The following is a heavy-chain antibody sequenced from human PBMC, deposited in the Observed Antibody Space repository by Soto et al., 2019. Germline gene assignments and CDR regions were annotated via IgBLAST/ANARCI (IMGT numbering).Heavy chain of an antibody. CDR1: GFSFGDYA. Sequence: EVQLVESGGGLVQPGRSLRLSCAASGFSFGDYAMQWVRQVPGKGLEWVSSINWNGEGIGYADSGKGRFTISRDNGKKSVYLQMNGLRGEDTALYYCAKDVGSSGWYDGFDSWGQGTLVTVS. D-gene: IGHD6-19*01. CDR2: INWNGEGI. CDR3: AKDVGSSGWYDGFDS. J-gene: IGHJ4*02. V-gene: IGHV3-9*01.